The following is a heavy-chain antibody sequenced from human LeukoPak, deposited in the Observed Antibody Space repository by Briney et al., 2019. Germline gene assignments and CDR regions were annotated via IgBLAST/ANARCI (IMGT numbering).Heavy chain of an antibody. D-gene: IGHD2-2*02. CDR3: ARENQLLYGDNYFGY. CDR2: IIPILGIA. CDR1: GGTFSSYA. V-gene: IGHV1-69*04. J-gene: IGHJ4*02. Sequence: SVKVSCKASGGTFSSYAISWVRQAPGQGLEWMGRIIPILGIANYAQKFQGRVTITADKSTSTAYMELSSLRSEDTAVYYCARENQLLYGDNYFGYWGQGTLVTVSS.